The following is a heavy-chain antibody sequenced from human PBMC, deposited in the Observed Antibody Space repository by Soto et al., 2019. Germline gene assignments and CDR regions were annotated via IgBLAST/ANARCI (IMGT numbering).Heavy chain of an antibody. V-gene: IGHV1-46*01. CDR2: IYPNGGST. D-gene: IGHD2-21*01. J-gene: IGHJ6*02. CDR3: AREMSGSIDSPYGMDV. CDR1: GYTFTRYY. Sequence: QVQLVQSGAGVREPGASVKLSCEASGYTFTRYYIHWVRQAPGQGFEWVGLIYPNGGSTNYAQKFPGRVTLTRVTSTSAVCMEPSSLTSEHKARYCSAREMSGSIDSPYGMDVWGQGTTVIVPS.